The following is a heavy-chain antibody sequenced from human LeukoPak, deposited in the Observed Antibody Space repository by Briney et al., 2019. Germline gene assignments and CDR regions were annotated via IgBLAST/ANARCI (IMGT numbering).Heavy chain of an antibody. Sequence: PGGSLRLSCAASGFTFSSYSMNWVRQAPGKGLEWVSYISSSSSTIYYADSVKGRFTISRGNAKNSLYLQMNSLRAEDTAVYYCASGYSSSSIGPFDYWGQGTLVTVSS. V-gene: IGHV3-48*01. D-gene: IGHD6-6*01. CDR1: GFTFSSYS. CDR3: ASGYSSSSIGPFDY. J-gene: IGHJ4*02. CDR2: ISSSSSTI.